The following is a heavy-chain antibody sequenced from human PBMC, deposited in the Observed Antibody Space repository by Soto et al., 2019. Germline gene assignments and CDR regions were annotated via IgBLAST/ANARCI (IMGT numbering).Heavy chain of an antibody. CDR3: AHEITYNRGWFQNRFDP. CDR2: IYWDDDK. CDR1: GFSLSTYGVA. D-gene: IGHD6-19*01. J-gene: IGHJ5*02. V-gene: IGHV2-5*02. Sequence: QITLKESGPTLVKPTQTLTLTCTVSGFSLSTYGVAVGWIRQPPGKALEWVAVIYWDDDKRYSPSLKSRLTLTTDTSTNQVVLTLTNVDPVDTVTDYCAHEITYNRGWFQNRFDPWGQGTLVTVSS.